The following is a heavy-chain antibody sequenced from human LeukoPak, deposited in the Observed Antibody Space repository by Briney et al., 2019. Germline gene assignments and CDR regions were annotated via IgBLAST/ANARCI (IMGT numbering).Heavy chain of an antibody. Sequence: PGRSLRLSCAASGFTFSSYGMHWVRQAPGKGLEWVAVISYDGSNKYYADSVKGRFTTSGDNFKNTVYLQMNSLRAEDTAVYYCARGRQNYGDYPYWGQGTLVTVSS. CDR2: ISYDGSNK. J-gene: IGHJ4*02. D-gene: IGHD4-17*01. CDR1: GFTFSSYG. CDR3: ARGRQNYGDYPY. V-gene: IGHV3-30*03.